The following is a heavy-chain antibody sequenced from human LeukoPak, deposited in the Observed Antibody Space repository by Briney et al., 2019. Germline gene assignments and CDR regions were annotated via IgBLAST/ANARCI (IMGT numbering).Heavy chain of an antibody. Sequence: PSETLSLTCAVYGGSFSGYYWSWIRQPPGKGLEWIGEINHSGSTNYNPSLKSRVTISVDTSKNQFSLKLSSMTAADTAVYYCARYDYGGNGPFDYWGQGTLVTVSS. CDR3: ARYDYGGNGPFDY. V-gene: IGHV4-34*01. CDR2: INHSGST. J-gene: IGHJ4*02. CDR1: GGSFSGYY. D-gene: IGHD4-23*01.